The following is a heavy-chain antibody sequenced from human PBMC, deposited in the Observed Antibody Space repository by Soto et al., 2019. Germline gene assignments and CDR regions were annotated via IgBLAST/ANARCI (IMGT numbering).Heavy chain of an antibody. J-gene: IGHJ5*02. V-gene: IGHV4-39*07. D-gene: IGHD2-21*01. Sequence: SETLSLTCTVSGGSISSSSYYWSWIRQPPGKGLEWIGEINHSGSTNYNPSLKSRVTISVDTSKNQFSLKLSSVTAADTAVYYCARGGAVVIAIRRGNWFDPWGQGTLVTVSS. CDR2: INHSGST. CDR1: GGSISSSSYY. CDR3: ARGGAVVIAIRRGNWFDP.